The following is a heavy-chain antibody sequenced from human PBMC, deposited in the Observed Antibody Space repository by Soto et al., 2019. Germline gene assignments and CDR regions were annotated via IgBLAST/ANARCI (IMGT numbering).Heavy chain of an antibody. CDR1: GDSISGYY. J-gene: IGHJ4*02. D-gene: IGHD5-18*01. Sequence: SETLSLTCNVSGDSISGYYWTWIRQPPGKGLEWIGYIYYIGSTNYNPSLKSRLSISVDTSKSQFSLKLTSATAADTAVYYCARGRGNSKNLEYWGQGTLVTVSS. V-gene: IGHV4-59*01. CDR2: IYYIGST. CDR3: ARGRGNSKNLEY.